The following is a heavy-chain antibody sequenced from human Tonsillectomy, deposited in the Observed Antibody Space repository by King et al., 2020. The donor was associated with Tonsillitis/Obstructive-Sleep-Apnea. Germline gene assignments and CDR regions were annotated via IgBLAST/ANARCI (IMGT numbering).Heavy chain of an antibody. CDR3: ARTGMTRSEYSSSFAYYYYGMDV. Sequence: QLQESGPGLVKPSETLSLTCTVSGDSISSYYWSWIRQPPGKGLEWIGYIYYSGSTNYNPSLKSRVTISVDTSKNQFSLKLSSVTAADTAVYYCARTGMTRSEYSSSFAYYYYGMDVWGQGTTVTVSS. CDR2: IYYSGST. V-gene: IGHV4-59*01. J-gene: IGHJ6*02. D-gene: IGHD6-6*01. CDR1: GDSISSYY.